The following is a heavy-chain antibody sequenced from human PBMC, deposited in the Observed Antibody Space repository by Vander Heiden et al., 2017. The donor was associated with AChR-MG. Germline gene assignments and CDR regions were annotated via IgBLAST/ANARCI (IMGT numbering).Heavy chain of an antibody. V-gene: IGHV3-30*18. CDR1: GFTFSSYG. CDR2: ISYDGSNK. CDR3: AKGLVVPAARRYYYGMDV. Sequence: QVQLVESGGGVVQPERSLRLSCAASGFTFSSYGMPWVRPAPGRGLEWVAVISYDGSNKYYADSVKGRVTISRDNSKNTLYLQMNSLRAEDTAVYYCAKGLVVPAARRYYYGMDVWGQGTTVTVSS. J-gene: IGHJ6*02. D-gene: IGHD2-2*01.